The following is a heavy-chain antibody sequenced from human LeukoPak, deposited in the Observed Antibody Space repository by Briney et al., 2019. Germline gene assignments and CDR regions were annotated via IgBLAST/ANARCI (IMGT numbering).Heavy chain of an antibody. D-gene: IGHD6-6*01. J-gene: IGHJ3*02. CDR1: GFTVSNSL. V-gene: IGHV3-53*04. CDR3: ARSSKEALSWHDAFDI. Sequence: GGSLRLSCAASGFTVSNSLLSWVRRAPGKGLEWVSVIYSGGNTYYAASVQGRFTISRHNSQNTLYLQMNSLRPGDAGFYYCARSSKEALSWHDAFDIWGQGTLVAVSS. CDR2: IYSGGNT.